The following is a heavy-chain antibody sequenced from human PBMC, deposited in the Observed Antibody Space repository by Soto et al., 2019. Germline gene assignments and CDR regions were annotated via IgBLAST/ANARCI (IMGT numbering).Heavy chain of an antibody. CDR2: IYFRGTT. D-gene: IGHD3-22*01. CDR1: GGSISSYY. V-gene: IGHV4-59*01. CDR3: ARAVLYYDSSGYYIRDAFDI. J-gene: IGHJ3*02. Sequence: SETLSLTCTVSGGSISSYYWSWIRQPPGKGLEWIGYIYFRGTTNYNPSLKSRVTMSADTSKNQFSLKLSSVTAADTAVYYCARAVLYYDSSGYYIRDAFDIWGQGTMVTVSS.